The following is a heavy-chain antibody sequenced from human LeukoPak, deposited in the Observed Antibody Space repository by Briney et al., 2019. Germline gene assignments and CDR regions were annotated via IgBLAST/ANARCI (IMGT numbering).Heavy chain of an antibody. CDR2: INLSGGST. Sequence: GASVKVSCTASGYTFTSYYMHWVRQAPGQGLGWMGVINLSGGSTSYAQKFQGRVTMTRDTSTSTVYMELSSLRSEDTAVYYCATLSGYSSGPIDYWGQGTLVTVSS. CDR1: GYTFTSYY. J-gene: IGHJ4*02. V-gene: IGHV1-46*01. CDR3: ATLSGYSSGPIDY. D-gene: IGHD6-19*01.